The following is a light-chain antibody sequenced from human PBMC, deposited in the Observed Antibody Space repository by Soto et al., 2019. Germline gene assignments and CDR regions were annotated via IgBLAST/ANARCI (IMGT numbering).Light chain of an antibody. V-gene: IGKV2-30*02. Sequence: DVVLNQSPLSLPVTLGQPASISCRSSQSFVHSDGNTYLHWFQQRPGQSPRRLIYRVSTRDSGVPDRFSGRGAGTDLTLKISRVEAEDVGVDYCMEGAYWPNTFGQGTKVEIK. CDR3: MEGAYWPNT. J-gene: IGKJ2*01. CDR1: QSFVHSDGNTY. CDR2: RVS.